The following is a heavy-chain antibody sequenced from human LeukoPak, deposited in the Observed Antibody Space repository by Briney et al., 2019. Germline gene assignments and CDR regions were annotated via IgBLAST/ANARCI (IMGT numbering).Heavy chain of an antibody. V-gene: IGHV1-46*01. Sequence: ASVRVSCKPSGSTFTGYYIHWVRQAPGQGLDWMGMVNPSSGSTRFAQMFQDRVTMTRDTSTSAVYMALSSLTSEDTAMYYCARTYNSSWSYCDSWGHGTLVTVSS. CDR3: ARTYNSSWSYCDS. J-gene: IGHJ4*01. CDR2: VNPSSGST. CDR1: GSTFTGYY. D-gene: IGHD6-13*01.